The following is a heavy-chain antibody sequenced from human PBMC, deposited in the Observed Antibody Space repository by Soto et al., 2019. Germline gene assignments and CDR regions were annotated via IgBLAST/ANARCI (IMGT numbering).Heavy chain of an antibody. CDR2: INPNSGGT. Sequence: TSVKVSCKASGYTLTGYYMHWVRQAHGRGLEWMGWINPNSGGTNYAQKFQGRVTITRDMSTSTAYMELSGLRSEDTAVYYCAAELYSGGTCCSFDIWGQGTLVTVSS. CDR1: GYTLTGYY. CDR3: AAELYSGGTCCSFDI. J-gene: IGHJ3*02. V-gene: IGHV1-2*02. D-gene: IGHD2-21*01.